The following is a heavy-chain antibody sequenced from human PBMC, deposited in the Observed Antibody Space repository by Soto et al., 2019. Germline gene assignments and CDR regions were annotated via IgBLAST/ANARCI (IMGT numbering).Heavy chain of an antibody. V-gene: IGHV1-18*01. CDR2: ISAYNGNT. D-gene: IGHD5-18*01. J-gene: IGHJ6*02. CDR1: GYTFTSYC. CDR3: ARDQLWSNYYYYGMDV. Sequence: ASVKVSCKASGYTFTSYCISWVRQAPGQGLEWMGWISAYNGNTNYAQKLQGRVTMTTDTSTSTAYMELRSLRSDDTAVYYCARDQLWSNYYYYGMDVWGQGTTVTVSS.